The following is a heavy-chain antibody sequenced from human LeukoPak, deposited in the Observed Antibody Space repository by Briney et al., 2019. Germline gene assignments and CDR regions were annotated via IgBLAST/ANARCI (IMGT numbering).Heavy chain of an antibody. J-gene: IGHJ4*02. CDR1: GFTFSSYG. CDR2: IWYDGSNK. Sequence: GGSLRLSCAASGFTFSSYGMHWVRQAPGKGLEWVAVIWYDGSNKYYADSVKGRFTISRDNSKNTLYLQMNSLRAEDTAVYYCARDYFPCGDSDLDYWGQGTLVTVSS. CDR3: ARDYFPCGDSDLDY. V-gene: IGHV3-33*01. D-gene: IGHD4-17*01.